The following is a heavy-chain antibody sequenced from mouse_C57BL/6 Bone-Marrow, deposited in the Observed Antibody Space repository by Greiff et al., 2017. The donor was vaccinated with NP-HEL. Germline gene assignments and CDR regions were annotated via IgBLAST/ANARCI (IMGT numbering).Heavy chain of an antibody. J-gene: IGHJ1*03. CDR2: INSDGGST. CDR1: EYEFPSHD. Sequence: DVKLVESGGGLVQPGESLKLSCESNEYEFPSHDMSWVRKTPEKRLELVAAINSDGGSTSYQDTMERRFIISRDNTKKTLYLQMSSLRSEDTALYYGARHGDYYGSSLGYFDVWGTGTTVTVSS. V-gene: IGHV5-2*01. CDR3: ARHGDYYGSSLGYFDV. D-gene: IGHD1-1*01.